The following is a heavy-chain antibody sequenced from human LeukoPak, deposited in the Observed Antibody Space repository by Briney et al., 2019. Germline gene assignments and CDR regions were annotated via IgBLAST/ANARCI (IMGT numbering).Heavy chain of an antibody. CDR3: AREGSGWYHY. V-gene: IGHV1-69*04. D-gene: IGHD6-19*01. Sequence: ASVKVSCKASGGTFSSYAISLVRQAPGQGLEWMGRIIPILGIANYAQKFQGRVTITADKSTSTAYMELSSLRSEDTAVYYCAREGSGWYHYWGQGTLVTVSS. CDR2: IIPILGIA. J-gene: IGHJ4*02. CDR1: GGTFSSYA.